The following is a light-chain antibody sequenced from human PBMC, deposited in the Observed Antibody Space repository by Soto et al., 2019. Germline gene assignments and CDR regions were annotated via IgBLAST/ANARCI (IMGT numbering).Light chain of an antibody. Sequence: ENVLTQSPATLSLSPGEGATLSCRASESVGSDLAWYQQKPGQPPRLLIYDVSGRATGVPARFSGSGSGTDFPRTIRSLEPEDFAVYYCQQRDSWPLTFGGGTKVEIK. CDR1: ESVGSD. V-gene: IGKV3-11*01. CDR2: DVS. CDR3: QQRDSWPLT. J-gene: IGKJ4*01.